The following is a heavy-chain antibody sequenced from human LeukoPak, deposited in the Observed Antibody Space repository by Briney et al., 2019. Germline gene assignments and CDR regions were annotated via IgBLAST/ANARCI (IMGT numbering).Heavy chain of an antibody. CDR2: ISGSGGST. CDR1: GFTFSSYP. V-gene: IGHV3-23*01. J-gene: IGHJ4*02. D-gene: IGHD5-12*01. CDR3: AKSKFATSGYDGSLDY. Sequence: GGSLRLSCAASGFTFSSYPMSWVRQAPGKGLEWVSAISGSGGSTYYADSVKGRFTISRDSSKNTLYLQMNSLRAEDTAVYYCAKSKFATSGYDGSLDYWGQGILVTVSS.